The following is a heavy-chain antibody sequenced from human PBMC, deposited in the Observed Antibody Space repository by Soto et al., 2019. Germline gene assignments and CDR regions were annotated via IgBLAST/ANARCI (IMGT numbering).Heavy chain of an antibody. Sequence: QVQLVQSGAEVKRPGSSVKVSCKASGDTFNFYSINWVRQAPGVGLEWVGRVNPILSMSNYAQRFQGRVTMTADKSTSTAYMELRSLRSEDTAIHYCASSYGSGYRAFDYWGQGALVTVSS. CDR3: ASSYGSGYRAFDY. V-gene: IGHV1-69*02. CDR2: VNPILSMS. J-gene: IGHJ4*02. CDR1: GDTFNFYS. D-gene: IGHD3-10*01.